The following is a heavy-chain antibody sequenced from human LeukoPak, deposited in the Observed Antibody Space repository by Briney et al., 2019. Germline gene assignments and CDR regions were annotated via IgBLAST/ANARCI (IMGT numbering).Heavy chain of an antibody. CDR3: ARAVRGYCSSTSCYRDYYYGMDV. CDR2: IYHSGST. J-gene: IGHJ6*04. CDR1: GGSFSGYY. D-gene: IGHD2-2*02. V-gene: IGHV4-34*01. Sequence: SETLSLTCAVYGGSFSGYYWSWIRQPPGKGLEWIGEIYHSGSTNYNPSLKSRVTISVDTSKNQFSLKLSSVTAADTAVYYCARAVRGYCSSTSCYRDYYYGMDVWGKGTTVTVSS.